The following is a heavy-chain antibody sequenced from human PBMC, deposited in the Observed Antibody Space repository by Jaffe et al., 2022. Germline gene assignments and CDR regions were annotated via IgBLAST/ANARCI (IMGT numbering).Heavy chain of an antibody. J-gene: IGHJ4*02. Sequence: QVQLQESGPGLVKPSETLSLTCTVSGGSISSYYWTWIRQPPGKGLEWIGYIYYTGSTNYNPSLKSRVAISVDTSKSQFSLRLSSVTAADTAVYYCARANYDDTGFTGGFDYWGQGTLVTVSS. CDR2: IYYTGST. CDR3: ARANYDDTGFTGGFDY. V-gene: IGHV4-59*01. CDR1: GGSISSYY. D-gene: IGHD3-22*01.